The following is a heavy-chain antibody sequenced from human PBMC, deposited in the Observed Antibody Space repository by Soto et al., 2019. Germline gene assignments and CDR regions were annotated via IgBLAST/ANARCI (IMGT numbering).Heavy chain of an antibody. CDR1: GFTFSNYW. CDR2: INTDGSTT. D-gene: IGHD3-16*01. CDR3: ARDLGGYASH. J-gene: IGHJ4*02. Sequence: EVQLVESGGGLVQPGGSLRLSCAASGFTFSNYWMNWVRQAPGKGPVWVSRINTDGSTTNYADSVKGRFTISRDNAKNTLYLQTSSLGAEDTAVYYCARDLGGYASHWGQGTVVTVSS. V-gene: IGHV3-74*01.